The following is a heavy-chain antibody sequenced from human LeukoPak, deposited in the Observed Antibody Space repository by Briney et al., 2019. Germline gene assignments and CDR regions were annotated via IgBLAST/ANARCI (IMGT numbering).Heavy chain of an antibody. CDR2: INPNSGGT. CDR1: GYTFTCYY. V-gene: IGHV1-2*02. D-gene: IGHD1-7*01. Sequence: GASVKVSCKASGYTFTCYYMHWVRQAPGQGLEWMGWINPNSGGTNYAQKFQGRVTMTRDTSISTAYMELSRLRSDDTAMYYCARDRRITGTKYYYYYMDVWGKGTTVTVSS. J-gene: IGHJ6*03. CDR3: ARDRRITGTKYYYYYMDV.